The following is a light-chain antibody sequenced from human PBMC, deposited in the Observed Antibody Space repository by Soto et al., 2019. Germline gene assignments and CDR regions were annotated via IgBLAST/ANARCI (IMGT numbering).Light chain of an antibody. CDR1: QGIRND. Sequence: AIQMTQSPSSLSASVGDRVTITCRASQGIRNDLGWYQQKPGKAPKLLIYAASSLQSGVPARFSGSGSGTDFTLTIRSLQPEDFATYYCLQDYHYPRTFGQGTKVEIK. CDR3: LQDYHYPRT. V-gene: IGKV1-6*01. J-gene: IGKJ1*01. CDR2: AAS.